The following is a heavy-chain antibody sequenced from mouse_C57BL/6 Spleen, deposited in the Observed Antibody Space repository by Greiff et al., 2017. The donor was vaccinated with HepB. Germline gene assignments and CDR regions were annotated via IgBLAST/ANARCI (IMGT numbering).Heavy chain of an antibody. CDR2: IYPGDGDT. CDR3: AREVITTVDY. V-gene: IGHV1-82*01. D-gene: IGHD1-1*01. CDR1: GYAFSSYW. Sequence: VQLQQSGPELVKPGASVKISCKASGYAFSSYWMNWVKQRPGKGLEWIGRIYPGDGDTNYNGKFKGKATLTADKSSSTAYMQLSSLTSEDSAVYFCAREVITTVDYWGQSTTLTVSS. J-gene: IGHJ2*01.